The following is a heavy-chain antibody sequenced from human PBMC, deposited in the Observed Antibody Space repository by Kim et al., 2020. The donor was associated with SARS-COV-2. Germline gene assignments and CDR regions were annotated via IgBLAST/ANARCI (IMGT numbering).Heavy chain of an antibody. V-gene: IGHV4-31*03. Sequence: SETLSLTCTVSGGSISSGGYYWSWIRQHPGKGLEWIGYIYYSGSTYYNPSLKSRVTISVDRSKNQFSLKLSSVTAADTAVYYCARGATGSGSHYWGQGTLVTVSS. CDR1: GGSISSGGYY. D-gene: IGHD3-10*01. J-gene: IGHJ4*02. CDR2: IYYSGST. CDR3: ARGATGSGSHY.